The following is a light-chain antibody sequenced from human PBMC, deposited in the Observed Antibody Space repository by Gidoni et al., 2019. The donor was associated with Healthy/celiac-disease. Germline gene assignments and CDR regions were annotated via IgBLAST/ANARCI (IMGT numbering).Light chain of an antibody. CDR3: QQSYSTPT. CDR2: AAS. CDR1: QSIRSY. V-gene: IGKV1-39*01. Sequence: DIQMTQSPSSLSASVGDRVTITCPASQSIRSYLNWYQQKPGKAPKLLIYAASSLQSGVPARFSGSGSGTDFTLTISSLQPEDFATYYCQQSYSTPTFGQGTKVEIK. J-gene: IGKJ1*01.